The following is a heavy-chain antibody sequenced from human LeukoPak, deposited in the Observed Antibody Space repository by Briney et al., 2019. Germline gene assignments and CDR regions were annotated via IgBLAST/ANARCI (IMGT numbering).Heavy chain of an antibody. CDR1: GLTGSHNY. D-gene: IGHD4-17*01. CDR2: IHTSGDT. J-gene: IGHJ5*02. CDR3: IVFGDSNH. Sequence: GGSLRLSCAASGLTGSHNYVSWVRQAPGKGLEWVSAIHTSGDTCYADSVKGRFTISGDTSKNTLYLQINSLRVEDTAVYYCIVFGDSNHWGQGTLVTVSS. V-gene: IGHV3-53*01.